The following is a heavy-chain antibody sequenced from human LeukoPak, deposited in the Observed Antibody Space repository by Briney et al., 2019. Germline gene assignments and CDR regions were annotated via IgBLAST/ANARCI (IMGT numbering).Heavy chain of an antibody. V-gene: IGHV3-11*04. Sequence: GGSLRLSCAASGFTFSDYYMSWIRQAPGKGLEWVSYISSSGSTIYYADSVKGRFTISRDNAKNSLYLQMNSLRAEDTAMYYCARAAYTYGLISSYYFDYWGQGTLVTVSS. J-gene: IGHJ4*02. CDR3: ARAAYTYGLISSYYFDY. D-gene: IGHD5-18*01. CDR2: ISSSGSTI. CDR1: GFTFSDYY.